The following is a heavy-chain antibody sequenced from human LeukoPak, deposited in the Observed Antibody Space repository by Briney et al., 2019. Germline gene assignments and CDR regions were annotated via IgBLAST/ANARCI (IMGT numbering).Heavy chain of an antibody. V-gene: IGHV3-30*04. Sequence: GRSLRLSCAASGLTFSSYAMHWVRQAPGKGLEWVAVISYDGSNKYYADSVKGRFTISRDNSKNTLYLQMNSLRAEDTAVYYCAREGPTTGGYFDYWGQGTLVTVSS. CDR3: AREGPTTGGYFDY. CDR1: GLTFSSYA. CDR2: ISYDGSNK. J-gene: IGHJ4*02. D-gene: IGHD1-14*01.